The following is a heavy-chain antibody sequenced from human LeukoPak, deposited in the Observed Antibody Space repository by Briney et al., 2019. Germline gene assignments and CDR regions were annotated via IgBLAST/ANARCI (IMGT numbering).Heavy chain of an antibody. J-gene: IGHJ4*02. V-gene: IGHV3-21*01. CDR1: GFTFSSYS. CDR3: ARDRELRYGSGYDY. Sequence: PGGSLRLSCAASGFTFSSYSMNWVRQAPGKGLEWVSSITSSSSYIYYADSVKGRFTISRANAKNSLYLQMNSLRVEDTAVYYCARDRELRYGSGYDYWGQGTLVTVSS. D-gene: IGHD3-10*01. CDR2: ITSSSSYI.